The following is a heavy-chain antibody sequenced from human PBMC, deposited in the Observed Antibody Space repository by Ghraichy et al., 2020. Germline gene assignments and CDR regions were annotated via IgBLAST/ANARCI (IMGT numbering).Heavy chain of an antibody. Sequence: SETLSLTCAVSGGSISSDTWWSWVRQPPGKGLEWIGEIHDTGRTNYNSSLKSRVTISVDKSKNQFSLELRSVTAADTAVYYCIKNGYYCLDYWGQGTLVTVSS. CDR3: IKNGYYCLDY. CDR2: IHDTGRT. J-gene: IGHJ4*02. D-gene: IGHD3-22*01. CDR1: GGSISSDTW. V-gene: IGHV4-4*02.